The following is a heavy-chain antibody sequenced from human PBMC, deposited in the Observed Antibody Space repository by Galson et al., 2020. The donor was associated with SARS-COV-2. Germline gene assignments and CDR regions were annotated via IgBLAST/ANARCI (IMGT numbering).Heavy chain of an antibody. D-gene: IGHD4-17*01. V-gene: IGHV1-2*04. Sequence: ASVKVSCKASGYTFTGYYMHWVRQAPGQGLEWMGWITPNSGGTNYAQKFRGWVTMTRDTSISTAYMELSRLRSDDTAVYYCARVGRTTVTPYYYYCMGVWGQGTTVTVAS. CDR1: GYTFTGYY. J-gene: IGHJ6*02. CDR2: ITPNSGGT. CDR3: ARVGRTTVTPYYYYCMGV.